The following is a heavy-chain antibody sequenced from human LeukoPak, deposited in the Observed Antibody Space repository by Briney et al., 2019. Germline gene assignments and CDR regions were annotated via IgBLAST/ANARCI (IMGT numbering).Heavy chain of an antibody. J-gene: IGHJ4*02. V-gene: IGHV2-5*08. CDR1: GGSISSGGYY. D-gene: IGHD6-19*01. Sequence: TLSLTCTVSGGSISSGGYYWSWIRQPPGKGLEWIALIYWDDDKRYSPSLKSRLTITKDTSKNQVVLTMTNMDPVDTATYYCAHRPKYSSGWYYFDYWGQGTLVTVSS. CDR2: IYWDDDK. CDR3: AHRPKYSSGWYYFDY.